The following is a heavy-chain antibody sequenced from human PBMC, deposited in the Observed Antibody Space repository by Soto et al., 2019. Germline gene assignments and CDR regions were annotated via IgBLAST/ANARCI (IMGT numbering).Heavy chain of an antibody. D-gene: IGHD3-10*01. CDR3: ARKYYYGSGSFAEYYFDY. Sequence: SETLSLTCAVSGGSISSSNWLSWFRQPPWKGLEWIGGIYHSGSTNYNPSLKSRVTISVDKSKNQFSLKLSSVTAADTAVYYCARKYYYGSGSFAEYYFDYWGQGTLVTVSS. V-gene: IGHV4-4*02. CDR2: IYHSGST. J-gene: IGHJ4*02. CDR1: GGSISSSNW.